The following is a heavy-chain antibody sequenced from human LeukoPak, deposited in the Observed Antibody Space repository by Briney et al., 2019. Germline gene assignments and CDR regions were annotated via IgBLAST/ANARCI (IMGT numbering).Heavy chain of an antibody. CDR3: ARGGLAAAGLTFNWFDS. CDR2: ISSSGSII. Sequence: GGSLRLSCAASGFTFSNYNMNWVRQATGKGLEWVSYISSSGSIIYYADSVKGRFTISRDNAKNSLYLQMNSLRADDTAVYYCARGGLAAAGLTFNWFDSWGLGTLVTVSS. J-gene: IGHJ5*01. V-gene: IGHV3-48*04. D-gene: IGHD6-13*01. CDR1: GFTFSNYN.